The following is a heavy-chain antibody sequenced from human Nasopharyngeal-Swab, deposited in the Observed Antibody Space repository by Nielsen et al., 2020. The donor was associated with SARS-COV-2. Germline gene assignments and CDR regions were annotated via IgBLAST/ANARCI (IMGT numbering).Heavy chain of an antibody. CDR2: ISYDGSNK. Sequence: TLKISCAASGFTFSSYAMHWVRQAPGKGLEWVAVISYDGSNKYYADSVKGRFTISRDNSKNTLYLQMNSLRAEDTAVYYCARDKSKFKHYFDYWGQGTLVTVSS. V-gene: IGHV3-30-3*01. CDR1: GFTFSSYA. J-gene: IGHJ4*02. CDR3: ARDKSKFKHYFDY.